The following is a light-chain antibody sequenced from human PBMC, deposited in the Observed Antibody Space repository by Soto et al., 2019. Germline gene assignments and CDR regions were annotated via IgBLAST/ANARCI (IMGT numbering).Light chain of an antibody. J-gene: IGLJ1*01. CDR1: SSNIENNA. CDR2: YDD. V-gene: IGLV1-36*01. CDR3: AAWDDSLNGHV. Sequence: QSVLTQPPSVSEAPWQRVTISCSGSSSNIENNAVNWYQQLPGKAPKLLIYYDDLRPSGVSARFSGSKSGTSASLTIRELQSDDEAEYYCAAWDDSLNGHVFGTGTKLTVL.